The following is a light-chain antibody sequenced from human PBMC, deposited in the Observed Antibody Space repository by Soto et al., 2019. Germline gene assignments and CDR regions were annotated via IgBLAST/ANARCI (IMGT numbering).Light chain of an antibody. CDR1: QSVGSW. CDR2: KAS. CDR3: QQYARYPWT. J-gene: IGKJ1*01. Sequence: DIQMTQSPSTLSASVGDRVTITCRASQSVGSWLAWHQQKPGRAPKVLVYKASSLQIGVPSRFSASGSGTEFTLTISSLQPDDAAIYYCQQYARYPWTFGQGTRVEIK. V-gene: IGKV1-5*03.